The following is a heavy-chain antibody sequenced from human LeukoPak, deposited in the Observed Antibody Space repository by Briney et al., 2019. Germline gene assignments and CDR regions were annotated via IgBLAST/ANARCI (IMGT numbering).Heavy chain of an antibody. CDR1: GFTFDDYT. D-gene: IGHD3-10*01. V-gene: IGHV3-43*01. CDR3: AKSYYYASGSYCPFDY. J-gene: IGHJ4*02. CDR2: ISWDGSST. Sequence: PGGSLRLSCAASGFTFDDYTMHWVRQAPGKGPEWVSLISWDGSSTYYADSVKGRFTISRDSSKNSLYLQMNSLRTEDSALYYCAKSYYYASGSYCPFDYWGQGTVVTVSS.